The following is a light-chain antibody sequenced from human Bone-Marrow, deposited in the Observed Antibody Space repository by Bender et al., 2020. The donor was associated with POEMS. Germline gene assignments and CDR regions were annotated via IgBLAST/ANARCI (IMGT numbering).Light chain of an antibody. CDR1: SSDIGGYNF. J-gene: IGLJ1*01. CDR2: DVR. V-gene: IGLV2-14*03. CDR3: SSYRDSNTYV. Sequence: QSALTQPASVSGSPGQSITISCTGTSSDIGGYNFVSWYQQHPGRAPKFLIYDVRYRPSGVSNRFSGSKSGNTASLTISGLQAEDEADYYCSSYRDSNTYVFGTGTKVTV.